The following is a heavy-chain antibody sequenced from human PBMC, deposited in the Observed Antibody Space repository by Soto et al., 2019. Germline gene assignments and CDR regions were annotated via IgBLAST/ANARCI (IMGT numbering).Heavy chain of an antibody. V-gene: IGHV3-30-3*01. CDR2: ISYDGSNK. J-gene: IGHJ4*02. CDR1: GFTFSSYA. CDR3: ARDAIAAAGLSFDY. D-gene: IGHD6-13*01. Sequence: GSLRLSCAASGFTFSSYAMHWVRQAPGKGLEWVAVISYDGSNKYYADSVKGRFTISRDNSKNTLYLQMNSLRAEDTAVYYCARDAIAAAGLSFDYWGQGTLVTVSS.